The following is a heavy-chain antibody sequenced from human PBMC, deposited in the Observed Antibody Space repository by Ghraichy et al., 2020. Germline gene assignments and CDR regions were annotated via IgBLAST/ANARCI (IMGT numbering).Heavy chain of an antibody. CDR3: ATEDGAAAGTWSFPNYYYYYGMDV. CDR1: GFTFSSYS. CDR2: ISSSSSYI. D-gene: IGHD6-13*01. V-gene: IGHV3-21*01. J-gene: IGHJ6*02. Sequence: GETLNISCAASGFTFSSYSMNWVRQAPGKGLEWVSSISSSSSYIYYADSVKGRFTISRDNAKNSLYLQMNSLRAEDTAVYYCATEDGAAAGTWSFPNYYYYYGMDVWGQGTTVTVSS.